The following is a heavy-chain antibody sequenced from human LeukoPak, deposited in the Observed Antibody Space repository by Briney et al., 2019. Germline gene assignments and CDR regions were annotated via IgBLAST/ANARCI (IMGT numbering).Heavy chain of an antibody. CDR2: INHSGST. CDR1: GGSFSGYY. Sequence: SETLSLTCAVYGGSFSGYYWSWIRQPPGKGLEWIGEINHSGSTNYNPSLKSRFTISVEPSKTQFSLKLSSVTAADTAVYYCARGLLKIAVAGHKDYWGQGTLVTVSS. V-gene: IGHV4-34*01. J-gene: IGHJ4*02. CDR3: ARGLLKIAVAGHKDY. D-gene: IGHD6-19*01.